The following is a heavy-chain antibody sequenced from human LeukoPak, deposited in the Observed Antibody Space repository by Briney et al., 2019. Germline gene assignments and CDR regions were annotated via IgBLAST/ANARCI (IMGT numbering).Heavy chain of an antibody. CDR3: ARSRGPIGGDY. J-gene: IGHJ4*02. V-gene: IGHV1-2*02. CDR2: MNPNGGGT. CDR1: GYTFTSYD. Sequence: ASVKVSCKASGYTFTSYDINWVRQATGQGLEWMGWMNPNGGGTNYAQKFQGRVTMTRDTSISTAYMELSRLRSDDTAVYYCARSRGPIGGDYWGQGTLVTVSS. D-gene: IGHD3-3*01.